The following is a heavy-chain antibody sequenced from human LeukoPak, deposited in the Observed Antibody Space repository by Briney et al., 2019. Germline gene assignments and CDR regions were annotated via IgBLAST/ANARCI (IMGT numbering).Heavy chain of an antibody. V-gene: IGHV3-7*03. Sequence: PGGSLRLSCAAAEFTTSSYWMSWVRQAPGKGLEWVASINHNGNVNYYVDSVKGRFTISRDNAKNSLYLQMSNLRAEDTAVYFCARGGGLDVWGQGATVTVSS. J-gene: IGHJ6*02. CDR3: ARGGGLDV. CDR1: EFTTSSYW. D-gene: IGHD3-16*01. CDR2: INHNGNVN.